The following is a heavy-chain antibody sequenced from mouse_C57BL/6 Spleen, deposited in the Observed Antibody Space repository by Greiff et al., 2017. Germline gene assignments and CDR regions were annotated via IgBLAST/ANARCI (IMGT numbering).Heavy chain of an antibody. J-gene: IGHJ2*01. Sequence: VQLQQSGPELVKPGASVKISCKASGYTFTDYYMNWVKQSHGKSLEWIGDINPNNGGTSYNQKFKGKATLTVDKSSSTAYMELRSLTSEDSAVYYCAREALDYEGYFDYWGQGTTLTVSS. CDR3: AREALDYEGYFDY. CDR1: GYTFTDYY. D-gene: IGHD1-1*01. CDR2: INPNNGGT. V-gene: IGHV1-26*01.